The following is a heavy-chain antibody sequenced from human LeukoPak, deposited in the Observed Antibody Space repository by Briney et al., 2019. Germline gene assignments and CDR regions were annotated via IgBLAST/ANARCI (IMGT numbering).Heavy chain of an antibody. D-gene: IGHD2-15*01. Sequence: SETLSLTCAVYGGSFSGYYWSWIRQPPGKGLELIGEINHSGSTNYNPSLKSRVTISVDTSKNQFSLKLSPVTAADTAVYYCARGIYCSGGSCSYNWFDPWGQGTLVTVSS. CDR2: INHSGST. CDR3: ARGIYCSGGSCSYNWFDP. V-gene: IGHV4-34*01. J-gene: IGHJ5*02. CDR1: GGSFSGYY.